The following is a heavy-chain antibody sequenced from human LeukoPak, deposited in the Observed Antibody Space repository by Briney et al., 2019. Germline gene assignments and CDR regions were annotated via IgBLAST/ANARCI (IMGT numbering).Heavy chain of an antibody. Sequence: GGSLRLSCEASGFTFSSYEMNWVRQAPGKGLEWVSYISSSGSTIYYADSVKGRFTISRDNAKNSLHLQMNSLRAEDTAVYYCAREGVVSDYYFDYWGQGTLVTVSP. D-gene: IGHD2-15*01. CDR2: ISSSGSTI. V-gene: IGHV3-48*03. CDR1: GFTFSSYE. CDR3: AREGVVSDYYFDY. J-gene: IGHJ4*02.